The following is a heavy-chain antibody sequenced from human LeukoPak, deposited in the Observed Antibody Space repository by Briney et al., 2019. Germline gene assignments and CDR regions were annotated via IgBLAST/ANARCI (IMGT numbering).Heavy chain of an antibody. J-gene: IGHJ4*02. CDR3: ARCFSGSHYEFDY. Sequence: GGSLRLSCAASGFSFSTYNMTWVRQAPGKGLEWVASININGNYIYYADIVKGRFTISRDNAKNSLFLQMNSLSAEDTAVYYCARCFSGSHYEFDYWGQGTLVTVSS. CDR1: GFSFSTYN. D-gene: IGHD1-26*01. CDR2: ININGNYI. V-gene: IGHV3-21*06.